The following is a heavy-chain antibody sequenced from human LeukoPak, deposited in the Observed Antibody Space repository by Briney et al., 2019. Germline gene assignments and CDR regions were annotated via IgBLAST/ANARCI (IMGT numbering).Heavy chain of an antibody. D-gene: IGHD3-9*01. Sequence: GGSLRLSCAASGFTFSSYSMNWVRQAPGKGLEWASSISSSSSYIYYADSVKGRFTISRDNAKNSLYLQMNSLRAEDTAVYYCARDPPIGDILTGYYLGAFDIWGQGTMVTVSS. CDR1: GFTFSSYS. V-gene: IGHV3-21*01. CDR3: ARDPPIGDILTGYYLGAFDI. J-gene: IGHJ3*02. CDR2: ISSSSSYI.